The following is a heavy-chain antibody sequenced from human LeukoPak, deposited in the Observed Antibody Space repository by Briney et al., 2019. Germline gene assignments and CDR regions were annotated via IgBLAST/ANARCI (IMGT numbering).Heavy chain of an antibody. CDR1: GFTFSSYG. D-gene: IGHD2-2*01. J-gene: IGHJ3*02. CDR3: AREMRGYCSSTRCYTDAFDI. Sequence: PGGSLRLSCAASGFTFSSYGMHWVRQAPGKGLEWVAVIWYDGSNKYYADSVKGRFTISRDNSKNTLYLQMNSLRAEDTAVYYCAREMRGYCSSTRCYTDAFDIWGQGTMVTVSS. CDR2: IWYDGSNK. V-gene: IGHV3-33*01.